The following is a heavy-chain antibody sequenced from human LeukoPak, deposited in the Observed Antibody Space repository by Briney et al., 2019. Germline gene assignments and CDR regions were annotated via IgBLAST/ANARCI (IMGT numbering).Heavy chain of an antibody. J-gene: IGHJ5*02. CDR2: IIPIFGTA. CDR1: GGTFSSYA. D-gene: IGHD2-2*03. Sequence: SVKVSCKASGGTFSSYAISWVRQAPGQGLEGMGGIIPIFGTANYAQRFQGRVTITADESTSTAYMELSSLRSEDTAVYYCARDGYCSSTSCPQKGWFDPWGQGTLVTVSS. V-gene: IGHV1-69*13. CDR3: ARDGYCSSTSCPQKGWFDP.